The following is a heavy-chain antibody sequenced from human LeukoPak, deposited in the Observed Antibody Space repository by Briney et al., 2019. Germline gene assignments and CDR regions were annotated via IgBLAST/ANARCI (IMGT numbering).Heavy chain of an antibody. CDR3: ARDPSRWPYSSGPN. CDR1: GFTFSSYS. CDR2: ISSSSSYI. D-gene: IGHD6-19*01. V-gene: IGHV3-21*01. J-gene: IGHJ4*02. Sequence: GGSLRLSCAASGFTFSSYSMNWVRQAPGKGLEWVSSISSSSSYIYYADSVKGRFTISRDNAKNSLYLQMNSLRAEDTAVYYCARDPSRWPYSSGPNWGQGTLVTVSS.